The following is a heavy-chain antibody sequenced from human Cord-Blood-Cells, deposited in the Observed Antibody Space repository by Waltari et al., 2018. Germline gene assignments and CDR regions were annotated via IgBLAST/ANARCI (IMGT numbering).Heavy chain of an antibody. CDR3: ARSIAARPDYFDY. J-gene: IGHJ4*02. Sequence: EVQLVESGGGLVQPGGSLRLSCAASGFTFSSYWMHWVRQAPGKGLVWVSRINSDGRSTSYADSVKGRFTISRDNAKNTLYLQMNSLRAEDTAVYYCARSIAARPDYFDYWGQGTLVTVSS. V-gene: IGHV3-74*01. CDR2: INSDGRST. D-gene: IGHD6-6*01. CDR1: GFTFSSYW.